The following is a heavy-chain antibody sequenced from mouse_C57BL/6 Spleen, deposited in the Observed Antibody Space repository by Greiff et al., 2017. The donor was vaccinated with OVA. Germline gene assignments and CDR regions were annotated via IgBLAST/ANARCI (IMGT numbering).Heavy chain of an antibody. J-gene: IGHJ1*03. CDR3: ARDRYYGSSPLWYFDV. D-gene: IGHD1-1*01. V-gene: IGHV1-64*01. CDR2: IHPNSGST. CDR1: GYTFTSYW. Sequence: QVHVKQPGAELVKPGASVKLSCKASGYTFTSYWMHWVKQRPGQGLEWIGMIHPNSGSTNYNEKFKSKATLTVDKSSSTAYMQLSSLTSEDSAVYYCARDRYYGSSPLWYFDVWGTGTTVTVSS.